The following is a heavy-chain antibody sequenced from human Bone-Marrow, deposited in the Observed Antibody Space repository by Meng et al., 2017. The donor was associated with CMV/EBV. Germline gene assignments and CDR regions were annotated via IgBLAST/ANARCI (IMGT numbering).Heavy chain of an antibody. V-gene: IGHV4-59*01. D-gene: IGHD3-16*01. CDR2: IHYSGTT. Sequence: SETLSLTCRVSGGSMSSYYWTWIRHSPGEGLEWIGWIHYSGTTSFNPSLKRRVAISIDTSKNQFFLNLKSVTAADTAVYYCTRGFPGGGHAVFSDYWGQGMLVTVSS. J-gene: IGHJ4*02. CDR3: TRGFPGGGHAVFSDY. CDR1: GGSMSSYY.